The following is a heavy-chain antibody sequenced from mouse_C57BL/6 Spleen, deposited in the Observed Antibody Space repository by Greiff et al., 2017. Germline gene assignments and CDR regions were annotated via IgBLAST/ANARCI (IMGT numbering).Heavy chain of an antibody. CDR1: GFSFNTYA. V-gene: IGHV10-1*01. D-gene: IGHD2-5*01. J-gene: IGHJ4*01. CDR2: IRSKSNNYAT. Sequence: EVQLVESGGGLVQPKGSLKLSCAASGFSFNTYAMNWVRQAPGKGLEWVARIRSKSNNYATYYADSVKDRFTISRDDSESMLYLQMNNLKTEDTAMYYCVGYSNHAMDYWGQGTSVTVSS. CDR3: VGYSNHAMDY.